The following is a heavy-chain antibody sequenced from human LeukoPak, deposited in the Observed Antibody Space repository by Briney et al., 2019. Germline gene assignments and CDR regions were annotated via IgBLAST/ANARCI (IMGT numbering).Heavy chain of an antibody. D-gene: IGHD4-17*01. CDR3: ARDIATTDFDY. V-gene: IGHV3-21*01. CDR1: GFTFSSYS. Sequence: GGSLRLSCAASGFTFSSYSMNWVRQAPGKGLEWVSSISSSSYIYYADSVKGRFTISRDSAKNSLYLQMNSLRAEDTAVYYCARDIATTDFDYWGQGTLVTVSS. J-gene: IGHJ4*02. CDR2: ISSSSYI.